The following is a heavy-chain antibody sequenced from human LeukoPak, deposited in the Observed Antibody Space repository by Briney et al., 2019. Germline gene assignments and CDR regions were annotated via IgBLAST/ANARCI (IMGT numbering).Heavy chain of an antibody. CDR1: GGSFSGYY. V-gene: IGHV4-34*01. CDR3: ARTRIRKLRFLEWFGPFDY. J-gene: IGHJ4*02. Sequence: PSETLSLTCAVYGGSFSGYYWSWIRQPPGKGLEWIGEINHSGSTNYNPSLKSRVTISVDTSKNQFSLKLSSVTAADTAVYYCARTRIRKLRFLEWFGPFDYWGQGTLVTVSS. CDR2: INHSGST. D-gene: IGHD3-3*01.